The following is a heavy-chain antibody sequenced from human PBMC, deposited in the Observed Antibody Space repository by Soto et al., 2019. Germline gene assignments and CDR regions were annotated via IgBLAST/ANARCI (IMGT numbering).Heavy chain of an antibody. V-gene: IGHV1-18*04. D-gene: IGHD6-19*01. J-gene: IGHJ6*02. CDR3: AILAGGTSGWYYYYGMDV. CDR1: GYTFTSYT. CDR2: ISAYNGNT. Sequence: QVQLVQSGAEVKKPGASVKVSCKASGYTFTSYTISWVRQAPGQGLEWMGSISAYNGNTDYAQKFQGRVTMTTDTATSTAYMELRSLRSDDTAVYYCAILAGGTSGWYYYYGMDVWGQGATVTVSS.